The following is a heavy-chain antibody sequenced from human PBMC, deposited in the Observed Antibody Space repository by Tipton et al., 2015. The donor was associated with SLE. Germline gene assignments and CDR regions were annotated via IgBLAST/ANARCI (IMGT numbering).Heavy chain of an antibody. D-gene: IGHD3-9*01. V-gene: IGHV4-4*07. CDR3: VRDKWGEYYPSTGYFWSFDP. Sequence: TLSLTCTVSGGSLKNHFCSWIRQSAGKGLEWIGRVSPSGGTNYNPSLKSRVTMSVDTSKNQFSLNLSSLTAADTAVYYCVRDKWGEYYPSTGYFWSFDPWGQGILVTVSS. CDR2: VSPSGGT. CDR1: GGSLKNHF. J-gene: IGHJ5*02.